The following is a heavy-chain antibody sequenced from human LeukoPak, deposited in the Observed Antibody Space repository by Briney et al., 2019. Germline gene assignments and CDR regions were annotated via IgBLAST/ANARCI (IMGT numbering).Heavy chain of an antibody. Sequence: SGGSLRLSCAASGFTFSSYGMHWVRQAPGKGLEWVAVISYDGSNKYYADSVKGRFTISRDNSKNTLYLQMNSLRAEDTAVYYCAKEESGYDSRYCGMDVWGQGTTVTVSS. CDR2: ISYDGSNK. V-gene: IGHV3-30*18. D-gene: IGHD5-12*01. CDR3: AKEESGYDSRYCGMDV. CDR1: GFTFSSYG. J-gene: IGHJ6*02.